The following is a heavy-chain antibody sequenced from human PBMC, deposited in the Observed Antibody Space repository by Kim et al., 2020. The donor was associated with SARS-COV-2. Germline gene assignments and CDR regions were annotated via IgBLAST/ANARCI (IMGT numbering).Heavy chain of an antibody. D-gene: IGHD6-13*01. V-gene: IGHV5-51*01. CDR3: ARRSSWSNPIDY. J-gene: IGHJ4*02. Sequence: YSPSFQGQVTISADKSLSTAYLQWSSLKASDTAMYYCARRSSWSNPIDYWGQGTLVTVSS.